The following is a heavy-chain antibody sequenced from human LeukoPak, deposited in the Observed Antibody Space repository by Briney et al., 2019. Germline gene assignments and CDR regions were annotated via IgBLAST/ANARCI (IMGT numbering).Heavy chain of an antibody. CDR1: GLTFSRYW. J-gene: IGHJ4*02. D-gene: IGHD2-2*01. CDR3: ARAPTVLVGYCSSSSCQADY. V-gene: IGHV3-7*01. CDR2: IKQDGSET. Sequence: GGSLRLSCAASGLTFSRYWMTWVRQAPGKGLEWVANIKQDGSETYYVDSVKGRFTISRDNAENPLYLQMNSLRVEDTAVYYCARAPTVLVGYCSSSSCQADYWGQGTLVTVSS.